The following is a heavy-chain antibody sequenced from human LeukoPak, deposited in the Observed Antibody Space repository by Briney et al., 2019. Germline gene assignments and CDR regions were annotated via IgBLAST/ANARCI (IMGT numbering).Heavy chain of an antibody. J-gene: IGHJ4*02. CDR3: AGRWYFGSEKYYALDY. D-gene: IGHD3-10*01. CDR2: IYPGDSDT. CDR1: GYTFTNYW. Sequence: PGESLKISCQASGYTFTNYWIGWVRQMPGKGLEWMGIIYPGDSDTRYSPSFQGQVTISADKSISAAYLQWNSLKASDTAMYYCAGRWYFGSEKYYALDYWGQGTLVTVSS. V-gene: IGHV5-51*01.